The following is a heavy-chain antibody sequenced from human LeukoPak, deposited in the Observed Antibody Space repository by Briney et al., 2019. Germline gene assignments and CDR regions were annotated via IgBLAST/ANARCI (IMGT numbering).Heavy chain of an antibody. CDR1: GFTFTSSA. V-gene: IGHV1-58*02. J-gene: IGHJ4*02. CDR2: IVVGSGNT. D-gene: IGHD4-17*01. Sequence: GASVKVSCKASGFTFTSSAMQWVRQARGQRLEWIGWIVVGSGNTNYAQKFQERVTITRDMSTSTAYMELSSLRSEDTAVYYRAAMGYGDYGGYWGQGTLVTVSS. CDR3: AAMGYGDYGGY.